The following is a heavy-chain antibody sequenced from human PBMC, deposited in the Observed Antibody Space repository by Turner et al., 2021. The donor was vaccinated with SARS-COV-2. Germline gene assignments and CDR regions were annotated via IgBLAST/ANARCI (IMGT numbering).Heavy chain of an antibody. D-gene: IGHD3-3*01. CDR1: RFTFSSYA. V-gene: IGHV3-23*01. CDR3: AKAYYDFWSGYGYYSYGMDV. Sequence: EVQVLESGGGLVQPGGSLRLSCAASRFTFSSYAMSWVRQAPGKGLQWVSAISGSGGSTYYADSVKGRFTISRDISKNTLYLQMNSLRAEDTAVYYCAKAYYDFWSGYGYYSYGMDVWGQGTTVTVSS. CDR2: ISGSGGST. J-gene: IGHJ6*02.